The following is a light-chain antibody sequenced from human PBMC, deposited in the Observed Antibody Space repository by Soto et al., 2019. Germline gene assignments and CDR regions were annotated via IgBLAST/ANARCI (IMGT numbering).Light chain of an antibody. Sequence: QTVVTQEPSFSVSPGGTVTLTCGLSSGSVSTSYYPSWYQQTPGQPPRTLIYNTNTRSSGVPDRFSGSILGGKAALTLSGVQPEDEADYYCLLYYGGSYVFGAGTKLTVL. V-gene: IGLV8-61*01. CDR1: SGSVSTSYY. J-gene: IGLJ1*01. CDR3: LLYYGGSYV. CDR2: NTN.